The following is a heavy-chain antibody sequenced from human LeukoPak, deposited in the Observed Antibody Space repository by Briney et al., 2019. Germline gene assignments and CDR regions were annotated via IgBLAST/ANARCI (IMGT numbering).Heavy chain of an antibody. Sequence: PSETLSLTCTVSGGSISSGDYYWSWIRQPPGKGLEWIGYIYYSGSTYYNPSLKSRVTISVDASKNQFSLKLSSVTAADTAVYYCARETTMGAFDYWGQGTLVTVSS. CDR3: ARETTMGAFDY. V-gene: IGHV4-30-4*01. CDR2: IYYSGST. CDR1: GGSISSGDYY. J-gene: IGHJ4*02. D-gene: IGHD3-10*01.